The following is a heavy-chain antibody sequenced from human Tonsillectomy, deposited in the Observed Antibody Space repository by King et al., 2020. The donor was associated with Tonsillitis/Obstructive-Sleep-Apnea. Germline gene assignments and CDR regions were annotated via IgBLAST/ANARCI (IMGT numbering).Heavy chain of an antibody. CDR3: ARDLVLEAGGDAFDI. Sequence: QLQESGPGLVKPSETLSLTCTVSGGSISNYYWSWIRQPPGKGLEWIGYIYDSGSTNYNPSLKSRVTISVDTSNNRFSLKLSSVTAADTAMYYCARDLVLEAGGDAFDIWGQGTMVTVSS. D-gene: IGHD2-15*01. V-gene: IGHV4-59*01. CDR2: IYDSGST. J-gene: IGHJ3*02. CDR1: GGSISNYY.